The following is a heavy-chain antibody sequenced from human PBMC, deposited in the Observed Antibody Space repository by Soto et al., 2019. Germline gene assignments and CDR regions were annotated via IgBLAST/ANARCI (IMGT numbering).Heavy chain of an antibody. Sequence: QVQLVQSGAEVKKPGASVKVSCKASGYTFTSYAMHWVRQAPGQRLEWMGWINAGNGNTKYSQKFQGRVTITRDTAASTAYMELSSLRSEDTAVYYGARAERGYSKEGYPHWGQGTLVTVSS. V-gene: IGHV1-3*01. D-gene: IGHD4-4*01. J-gene: IGHJ4*02. CDR1: GYTFTSYA. CDR3: ARAERGYSKEGYPH. CDR2: INAGNGNT.